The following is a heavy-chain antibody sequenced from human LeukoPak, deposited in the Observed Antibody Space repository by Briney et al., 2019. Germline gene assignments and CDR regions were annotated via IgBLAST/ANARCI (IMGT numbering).Heavy chain of an antibody. CDR2: IYTSGST. Sequence: SETLSLTCTVAGNSISSYYGSWIRQPAGKGLEWIGRIYTSGSTTYNPSLNRRVTISVHTPKNQFSLHLSSVTAADTAFYYCARESTGLARYFDYWGQGTLLTVSS. D-gene: IGHD2-2*01. CDR3: ARESTGLARYFDY. CDR1: GNSISSYY. V-gene: IGHV4-4*07. J-gene: IGHJ4*02.